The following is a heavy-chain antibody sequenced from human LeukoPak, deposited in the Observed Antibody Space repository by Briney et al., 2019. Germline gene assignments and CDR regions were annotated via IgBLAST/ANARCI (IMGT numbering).Heavy chain of an antibody. CDR3: ARATQGGDAFDI. CDR1: GFTFSSYG. J-gene: IGHJ3*02. D-gene: IGHD3-16*01. Sequence: GRSLRLSCAAAGFTFSSYGMHCVRQAPGKGLEWVAVIWYDGSNKYYADSVKGRFTISRDNSKNTLYLQMNSLRAEDTAVYYCARATQGGDAFDIWGQGTMVTVSS. V-gene: IGHV3-33*01. CDR2: IWYDGSNK.